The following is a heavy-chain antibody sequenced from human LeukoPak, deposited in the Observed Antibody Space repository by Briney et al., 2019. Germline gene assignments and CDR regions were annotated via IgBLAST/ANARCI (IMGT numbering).Heavy chain of an antibody. D-gene: IGHD3-22*01. V-gene: IGHV3-53*01. CDR2: IYSGGST. CDR3: ARVGYDSSGYYPVLTPYFDY. CDR1: GFTVSSNY. J-gene: IGHJ4*02. Sequence: GGSLRLSCAASGFTVSSNYMSWVRQAPGKGLEWVSVIYSGGSTYYADSVKGRFTISRDNSKNTLYLQMNSLRAEDTAVYYCARVGYDSSGYYPVLTPYFDYWGQGTLVTVSS.